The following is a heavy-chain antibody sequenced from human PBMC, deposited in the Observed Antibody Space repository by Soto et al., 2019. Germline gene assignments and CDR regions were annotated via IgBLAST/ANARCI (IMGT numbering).Heavy chain of an antibody. CDR3: TTDPLLIGYCSGGSCYSTYY. D-gene: IGHD2-15*01. Sequence: GGSLRLSCAASGFTFSSYAMSWVRQAPGKGLEWVSAISGSGGSTYYADSVKGRFTISRDNSKNTLYLQMNSLKTEDTAVYYCTTDPLLIGYCSGGSCYSTYYWGQGTLVTVSS. J-gene: IGHJ4*02. CDR1: GFTFSSYA. V-gene: IGHV3-23*01. CDR2: ISGSGGST.